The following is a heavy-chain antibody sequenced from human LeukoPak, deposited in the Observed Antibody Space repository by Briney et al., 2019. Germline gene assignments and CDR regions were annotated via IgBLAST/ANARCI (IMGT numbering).Heavy chain of an antibody. CDR3: ARDRAAAAHGFDY. J-gene: IGHJ4*02. CDR1: GGTFSSYA. Sequence: SVKVSCKASGGTFSSYAISWVRQAPGQGLEWMGRIIPILGIANYAQKFQGRVTITADKSTSTAYMELSSLRSEDTAVYYCARDRAAAAHGFDYWGQGTLVTVSS. V-gene: IGHV1-69*04. CDR2: IIPILGIA. D-gene: IGHD6-13*01.